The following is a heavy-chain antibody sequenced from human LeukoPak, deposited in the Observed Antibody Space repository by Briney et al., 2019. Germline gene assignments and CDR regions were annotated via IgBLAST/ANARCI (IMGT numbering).Heavy chain of an antibody. Sequence: SCKASGGTFSDFAMHWVRQAPGKGLKWVALISHDGTNIYYEDSVRGRFTISRDNSRNTLYLQMNSLRADDTAVYYCAKVRVVFNWNYAYYFDSWGQGTLVTVSS. CDR3: AKVRVVFNWNYAYYFDS. D-gene: IGHD1-7*01. J-gene: IGHJ4*02. CDR1: GGTFSDFA. V-gene: IGHV3-30*18. CDR2: ISHDGTNI.